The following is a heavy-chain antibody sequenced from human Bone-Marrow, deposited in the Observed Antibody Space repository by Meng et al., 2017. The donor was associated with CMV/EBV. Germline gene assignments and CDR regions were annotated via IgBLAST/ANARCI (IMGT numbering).Heavy chain of an antibody. V-gene: IGHV3-21*01. CDR2: ITSNSGYI. CDR3: ARDSAVRRELIRSTSPWA. Sequence: GESLKISCAVSGLIFSKYNMNWVRQAPGKGLEWVSSITSNSGYIYYADSVKGRFTISRDNAKNSLYLQMDSLRAEDTAVYFCARDSAVRRELIRSTSPWAWGQGTLVTVSS. J-gene: IGHJ4*02. CDR1: GLIFSKYN. D-gene: IGHD1-7*01.